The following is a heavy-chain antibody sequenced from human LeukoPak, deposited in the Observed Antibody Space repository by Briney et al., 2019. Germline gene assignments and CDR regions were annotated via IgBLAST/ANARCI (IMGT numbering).Heavy chain of an antibody. CDR2: ITGSGGNT. CDR3: AKGGSSSSPWYFDL. CDR1: GFTFSDYG. J-gene: IGHJ2*01. D-gene: IGHD3-3*01. V-gene: IGHV3-23*01. Sequence: GGSLRLSCAASGFTFSDYGMTWVRQAPGKGLEWVSAITGSGGNTYYADSVKGRCTISRDNPKNTLYLQMNSLRVEDTAIYYCAKGGSSSSPWYFDLWGRGTLVTVSS.